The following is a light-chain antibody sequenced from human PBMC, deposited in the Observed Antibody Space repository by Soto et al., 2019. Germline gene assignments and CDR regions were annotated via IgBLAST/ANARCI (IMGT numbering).Light chain of an antibody. J-gene: IGKJ1*01. CDR2: GAS. CDR3: QQYGIPWT. Sequence: EIVLTQSPGTLSLSPGERATLSCRATQSVRSSYLAWYQHKPGQAPRLLIYGASNRATGIPDRFSGSGSGTDFTLTISRLEPEDFAVYYCQQYGIPWTFGQGTKVDIK. CDR1: QSVRSSY. V-gene: IGKV3-20*01.